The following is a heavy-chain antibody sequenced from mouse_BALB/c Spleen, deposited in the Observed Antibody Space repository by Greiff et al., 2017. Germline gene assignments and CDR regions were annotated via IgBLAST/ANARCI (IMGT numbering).Heavy chain of an antibody. J-gene: IGHJ3*01. D-gene: IGHD2-3*01. Sequence: EVKLVESGGDLVKPGGSLKLSCAASGFTFSSYGMSWVRQTPDKRLEWVATISSGGSYTYYPDSVKGRFTISRDNAKNTLYLQMSSLKSEDTAMYYCARQNDGYAFAYWGQGTLVTVSA. CDR1: GFTFSSYG. CDR2: ISSGGSYT. V-gene: IGHV5-6*01. CDR3: ARQNDGYAFAY.